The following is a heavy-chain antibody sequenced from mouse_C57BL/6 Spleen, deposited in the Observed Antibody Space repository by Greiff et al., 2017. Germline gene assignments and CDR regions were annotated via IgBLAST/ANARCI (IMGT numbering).Heavy chain of an antibody. CDR1: GYAFSSSW. CDR3: ASPYYYGSSTGFAY. Sequence: LQESGPELVKPGASVKISCKASGYAFSSSWMNWVKQRPGKGLEWIGRIYPGDGDTNYNGKFKGKATLTADKSSSTAYMQLSSLTSEDSAVYFCASPYYYGSSTGFAYWGQGTLVTVSA. V-gene: IGHV1-82*01. J-gene: IGHJ3*01. D-gene: IGHD1-1*01. CDR2: IYPGDGDT.